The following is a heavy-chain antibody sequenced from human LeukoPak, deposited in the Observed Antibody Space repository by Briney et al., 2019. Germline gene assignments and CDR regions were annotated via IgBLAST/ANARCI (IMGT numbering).Heavy chain of an antibody. CDR2: INHSGST. D-gene: IGHD3-10*01. J-gene: IGHJ4*02. V-gene: IGHV4-34*01. CDR3: ARAPYSYYGSGSYYKQYYFDY. CDR1: GGSFSGYY. Sequence: SETLSLTCAVYGGSFSGYYWSWIRQPPGKGLEWIGEINHSGSTNYNPSLKSRVTISVDTSKNQFSLKLSSVTAADTAVYYCARAPYSYYGSGSYYKQYYFDYWGQGTLVTVSS.